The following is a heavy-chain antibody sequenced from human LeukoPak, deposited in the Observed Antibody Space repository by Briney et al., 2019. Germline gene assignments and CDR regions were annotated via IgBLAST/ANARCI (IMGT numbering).Heavy chain of an antibody. V-gene: IGHV3-21*01. CDR1: GFTFSSYS. Sequence: PGGSLRLSCAASGFTFSSYSMNWVRQAPGKGLEWVSSISSSSSYIYYADSVKGRFTISRDNAKNSLYLQMNSLRAEDTAVYYRARNLIAAAGTDLDYWGQGTLVTVSS. CDR2: ISSSSSYI. CDR3: ARNLIAAAGTDLDY. D-gene: IGHD6-13*01. J-gene: IGHJ4*02.